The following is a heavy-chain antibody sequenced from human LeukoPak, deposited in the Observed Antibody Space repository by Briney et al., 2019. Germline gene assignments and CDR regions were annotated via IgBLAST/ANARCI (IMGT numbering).Heavy chain of an antibody. V-gene: IGHV3-21*01. Sequence: GGSLRLSCAASGFTFSNYNMNWVRQAPGKGLEWVSSITSTSSYIYYADSVKGRFTISRDNAENSLYLQMNSLRVEDAAVYYCARDPYSGSYGDYYYYYMDVWGKGTTVTISS. CDR3: ARDPYSGSYGDYYYYYMDV. CDR2: ITSTSSYI. J-gene: IGHJ6*03. D-gene: IGHD1-26*01. CDR1: GFTFSNYN.